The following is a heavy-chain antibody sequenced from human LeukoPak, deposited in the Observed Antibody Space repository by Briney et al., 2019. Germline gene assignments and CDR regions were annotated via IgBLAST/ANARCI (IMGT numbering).Heavy chain of an antibody. D-gene: IGHD3-22*01. CDR2: VNPHDSDT. CDR3: ARHLDDSSGYYYRTMYYFDY. J-gene: IGHJ4*02. Sequence: RRMPXXGLEWMGXVNPHDSDTRYSPSFQGQVTISADKSISTAYLQWSSLEASDTAMYYCARHLDDSSGYYYRTMYYFDYWGQGTLVTVSS. V-gene: IGHV5-51*01.